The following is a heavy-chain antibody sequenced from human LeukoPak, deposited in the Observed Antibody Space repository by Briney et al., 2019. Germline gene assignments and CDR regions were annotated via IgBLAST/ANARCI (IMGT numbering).Heavy chain of an antibody. Sequence: SETLSLTCTVSGGSIINYYWSWIRLSAGKGLEWVGHIYITGSTNYNPSLKSRLTMSVDTSKNQFSLKLRSVTAADTAVYYCARLKFYDSTGYNRGYYMDVWGKGITVTVSS. CDR3: ARLKFYDSTGYNRGYYMDV. D-gene: IGHD3-22*01. J-gene: IGHJ6*03. CDR1: GGSIINYY. CDR2: IYITGST. V-gene: IGHV4-4*07.